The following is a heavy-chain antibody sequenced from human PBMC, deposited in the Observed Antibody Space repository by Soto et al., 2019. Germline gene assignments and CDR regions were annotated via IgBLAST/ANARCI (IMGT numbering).Heavy chain of an antibody. Sequence: ASVKVSCKASGYTFTTYGISWVRQAPGQGLEWMGWISTYNGNTNYAQKFQDRVTMTTDTSTSTAYMELRSLGSDDTAVYYCATEPDTSGSLSGYWGQGTLVTVSS. D-gene: IGHD1-26*01. V-gene: IGHV1-18*01. CDR1: GYTFTTYG. CDR3: ATEPDTSGSLSGY. CDR2: ISTYNGNT. J-gene: IGHJ4*02.